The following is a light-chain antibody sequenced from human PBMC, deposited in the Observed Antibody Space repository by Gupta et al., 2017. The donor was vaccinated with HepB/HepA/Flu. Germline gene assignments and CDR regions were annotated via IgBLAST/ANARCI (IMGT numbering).Light chain of an antibody. V-gene: IGKV1-39*01. CDR1: QSISTH. CDR3: QQTYSTSGFT. J-gene: IGKJ3*01. CDR2: AAS. Sequence: DIELTQSPSSLSAFVGNRVTITCRASQSISTHLNWYQQKPGKAPNLLIDAASSLQSVVPSRFSGSGSGTDFTLTISSLQPEDFATYYCQQTYSTSGFTFGPGTKVDIK.